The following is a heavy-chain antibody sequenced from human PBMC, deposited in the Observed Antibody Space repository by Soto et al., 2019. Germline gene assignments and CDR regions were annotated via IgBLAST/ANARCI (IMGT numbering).Heavy chain of an antibody. CDR3: VRDRYSSSGWFDP. J-gene: IGHJ5*02. CDR1: GDSVSSYSAA. D-gene: IGHD3-10*01. Sequence: QTLSLTCAISGDSVSSYSAAWNWIRQSPSGGLGWLGTTYYRSRFFSDYAESVKSRIIINPDTSKNQFSLQLKSVTPEDTAVYYCVRDRYSSSGWFDPWGQGTPVTVSS. CDR2: TYYRSRFFS. V-gene: IGHV6-1*01.